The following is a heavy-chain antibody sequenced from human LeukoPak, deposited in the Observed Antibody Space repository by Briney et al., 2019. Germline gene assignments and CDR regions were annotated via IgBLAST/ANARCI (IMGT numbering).Heavy chain of an antibody. Sequence: SETLSLTCTVSGDSISSSSYYWGWIRQPPGKGLEWIGSIYYSGSTYYNPSLKSRVTISIDTSKNQFSLEPSSVTAADTAVYYCASATSSSSSWLIYWGQGTLVTVSS. D-gene: IGHD6-13*01. J-gene: IGHJ4*02. CDR2: IYYSGST. V-gene: IGHV4-39*01. CDR1: GDSISSSSYY. CDR3: ASATSSSSSWLIY.